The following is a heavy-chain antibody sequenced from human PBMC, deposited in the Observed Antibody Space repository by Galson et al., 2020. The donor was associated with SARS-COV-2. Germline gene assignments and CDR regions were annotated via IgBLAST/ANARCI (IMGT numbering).Heavy chain of an antibody. V-gene: IGHV3-74*01. CDR1: GFTFRTYW. CDR3: ARGREGSFDY. J-gene: IGHJ4*02. CDR2: INSDGSST. Sequence: GESLKISCAASGFTFRTYWMHWVRQAPGKGLVWVSRINSDGSSTTYADSGTGRFTISRDNAKNTLFLQMNSLGAEDTAVYFCARGREGSFDYWGQGTLVTVSS.